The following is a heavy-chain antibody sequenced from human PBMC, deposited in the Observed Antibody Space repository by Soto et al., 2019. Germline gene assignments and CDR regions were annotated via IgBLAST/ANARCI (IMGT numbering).Heavy chain of an antibody. J-gene: IGHJ4*02. Sequence: QVHLVQSGAEVKSPGSAVKVSCKVSGAGDTFSNYGLNWMRQDPGQGLEWMGGTIPAFGTANYAQKFQGRVTITPDTSPTTAYMELSSLRSDDTAVYYCWRHDKTALPPLDSWGQGTLVSVSS. V-gene: IGHV1-69*06. D-gene: IGHD1-1*01. CDR2: TIPAFGTA. CDR3: WRHDKTALPPLDS. CDR1: GAGDTFSNYG.